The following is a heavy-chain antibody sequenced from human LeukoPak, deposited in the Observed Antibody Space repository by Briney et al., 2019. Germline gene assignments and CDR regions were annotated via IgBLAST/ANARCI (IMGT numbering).Heavy chain of an antibody. D-gene: IGHD6-13*01. Sequence: ASVKVSCKASGYTFTSYDINWVRQATGQGLEWMGWMNPNSGNTGYAQKFQGRVTMTRNTSISTAYMELSSLRSEDTAVYYCATWGYSSSWYPGYYYYYYMDVWGKGTTVTISS. V-gene: IGHV1-8*01. CDR1: GYTFTSYD. CDR2: MNPNSGNT. J-gene: IGHJ6*03. CDR3: ATWGYSSSWYPGYYYYYYMDV.